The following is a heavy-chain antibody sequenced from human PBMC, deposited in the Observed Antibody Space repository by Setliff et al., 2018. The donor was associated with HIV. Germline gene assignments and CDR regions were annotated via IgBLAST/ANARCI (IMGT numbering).Heavy chain of an antibody. CDR1: GGTFSNYA. J-gene: IGHJ5*02. D-gene: IGHD6-13*01. CDR2: LIPIVDIT. CDR3: ARDFSGQQLVGGWFDP. V-gene: IGHV1-69*10. Sequence: SVKVSCKASGGTFSNYAFSWVRQAPGQGLEWIGGLIPIVDITKSTQKFRDRVTFTADESTKTAQMELSGLTFEDTAVYYCARDFSGQQLVGGWFDPWGQGTLVTVSS.